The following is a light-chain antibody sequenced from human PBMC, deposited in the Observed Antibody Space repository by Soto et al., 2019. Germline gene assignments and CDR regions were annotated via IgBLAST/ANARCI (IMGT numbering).Light chain of an antibody. CDR2: DVS. Sequence: QSALTQPRSVSGSPGQSVTISCTGTSSDVGGYSYVSWYQQHPGKAPKLMIYDVSKRPSGGPDRFSVSKSGNTASLTISGLQAEDEANYYCCSYAGSYVFGTGTKVTVL. CDR3: CSYAGSYV. CDR1: SSDVGGYSY. J-gene: IGLJ1*01. V-gene: IGLV2-11*01.